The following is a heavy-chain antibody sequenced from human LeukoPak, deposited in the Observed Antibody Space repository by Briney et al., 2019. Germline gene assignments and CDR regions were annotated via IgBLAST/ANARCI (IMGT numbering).Heavy chain of an antibody. Sequence: GGSLRLSCAASGFTFSSYGMHWVRQAPGKGLEWVAVIWYDGSNKYYADSVKGRFTISRDNSKNTLYLQMNSLRADDTAVYYCAKLCSSTSCYQSGDAFDIWGQGTMVTVSS. CDR2: IWYDGSNK. CDR3: AKLCSSTSCYQSGDAFDI. D-gene: IGHD2-2*01. V-gene: IGHV3-33*06. CDR1: GFTFSSYG. J-gene: IGHJ3*02.